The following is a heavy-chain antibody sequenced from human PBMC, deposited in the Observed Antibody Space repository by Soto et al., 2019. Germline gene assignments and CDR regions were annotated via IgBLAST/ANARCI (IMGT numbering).Heavy chain of an antibody. CDR2: ISSSSSYI. J-gene: IGHJ4*02. V-gene: IGHV3-21*01. Sequence: EVQLVESGGGLVKPGGSLRLSCAASGFTFSSYSMNWVRQAPGKGLEWVSSISSSSSYIYYADSVKGRFTISRDNAKNSLYLQMNSLRAEDTAVYYCARGPSHNYDFWSGYYTGSIDYWGQGTLVTVS. D-gene: IGHD3-3*01. CDR3: ARGPSHNYDFWSGYYTGSIDY. CDR1: GFTFSSYS.